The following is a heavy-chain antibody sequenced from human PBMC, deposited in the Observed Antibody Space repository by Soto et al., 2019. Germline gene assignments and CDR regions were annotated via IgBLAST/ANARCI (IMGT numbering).Heavy chain of an antibody. D-gene: IGHD1-1*01. CDR1: GFTFSSYA. Sequence: EVQLLESGGGLVQPGGSLRLSCAASGFTFSSYAMSWVRQAPGKGLEWVSGISGSGGSTYYADSVKGRFTISRDNSKNTRYLKPTGLRAEATAVYYCAKEGGYTFGYDAMDVWAQGTRVTVPS. CDR2: ISGSGGST. V-gene: IGHV3-23*01. J-gene: IGHJ6*02. CDR3: AKEGGYTFGYDAMDV.